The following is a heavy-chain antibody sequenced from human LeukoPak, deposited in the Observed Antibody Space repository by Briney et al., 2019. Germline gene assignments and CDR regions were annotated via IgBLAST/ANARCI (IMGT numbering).Heavy chain of an antibody. D-gene: IGHD5-18*01. V-gene: IGHV3-9*01. Sequence: PGRSLRLSCAASGFTFDDYAMPWVRHAPGKGLEWVSGISWNSGSIGYADSVKGRFTISRDNAKNSLYLQMNSLRAEGTAVYYCAKARWIQLWLPDYWGQGTLVTVSS. J-gene: IGHJ4*02. CDR1: GFTFDDYA. CDR3: AKARWIQLWLPDY. CDR2: ISWNSGSI.